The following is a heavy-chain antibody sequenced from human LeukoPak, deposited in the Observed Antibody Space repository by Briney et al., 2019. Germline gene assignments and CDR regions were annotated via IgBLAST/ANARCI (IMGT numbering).Heavy chain of an antibody. CDR3: ARRPRITMVRGNYYYYMDV. CDR1: GYTFTSYG. D-gene: IGHD3-10*01. CDR2: ISAYNGNT. Sequence: GASVKVSCKASGYTFTSYGISWVRQAPGQGLEWMGWISAYNGNTNNAQKLQGRVTMTTDTSTSTAYMELRSLRSDGTAVYYCARRPRITMVRGNYYYYMDVWGKGTTVTVSS. V-gene: IGHV1-18*04. J-gene: IGHJ6*03.